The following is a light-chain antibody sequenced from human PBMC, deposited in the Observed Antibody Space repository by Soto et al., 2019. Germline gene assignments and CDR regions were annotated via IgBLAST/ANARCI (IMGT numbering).Light chain of an antibody. V-gene: IGLV2-14*03. CDR3: SSSTTSSSVI. CDR2: DVN. J-gene: IGLJ2*01. CDR1: SSDIGTYDY. Sequence: QSALTQPASVSGSPGQSIAISCNGTSSDIGTYDYVSWYQQHPGKAPKLMLFDVNHRPSGVSDRFFGSKSGNTASLTISGIQAEDEDDYYCSSSTTSSSVIFGGGPKLTVL.